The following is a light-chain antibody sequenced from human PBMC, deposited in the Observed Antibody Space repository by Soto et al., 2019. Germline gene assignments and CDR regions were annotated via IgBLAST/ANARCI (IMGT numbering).Light chain of an antibody. CDR3: QQYSGYPWT. CDR1: QSISKW. CDR2: DAS. J-gene: IGKJ1*01. V-gene: IGKV1-5*01. Sequence: IQLTQSPSTLSASVGDRVTITCLASQSISKWLALYQQKPGKAPKLLIYDASSLESGVPSRFSGSGSGTEFTLTVSSLQPDDFATYYCQQYSGYPWTFGQGTKVDI.